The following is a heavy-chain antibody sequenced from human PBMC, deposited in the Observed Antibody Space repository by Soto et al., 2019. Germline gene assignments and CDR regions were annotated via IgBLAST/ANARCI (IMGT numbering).Heavy chain of an antibody. CDR1: GFTFDDYA. Sequence: EVQLVESGGGLVQPGRSLRLSCAASGFTFDDYAMHWVRQAPGKGLEWVSGISWNSGSIGYADSVKGRFTISRDNAKNSLYLQMNSLRAEDTALYYCAKDETCDWLSESSFDYWGQGTLVTVSS. CDR2: ISWNSGSI. CDR3: AKDETCDWLSESSFDY. J-gene: IGHJ4*02. D-gene: IGHD3-9*01. V-gene: IGHV3-9*01.